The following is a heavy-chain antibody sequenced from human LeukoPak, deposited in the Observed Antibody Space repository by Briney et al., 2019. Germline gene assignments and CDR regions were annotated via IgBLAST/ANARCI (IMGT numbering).Heavy chain of an antibody. Sequence: ASVKVSCKASGYSFKAYYMHWVRQAPGQGLEWMGWINPNTGDTNFAQKFQGRVTMTRDTSISTAYMELRRLTSDDTAIYYCARSLSTDYWGQGTLVAASS. V-gene: IGHV1-2*02. CDR1: GYSFKAYY. CDR2: INPNTGDT. J-gene: IGHJ4*02. CDR3: ARSLSTDY.